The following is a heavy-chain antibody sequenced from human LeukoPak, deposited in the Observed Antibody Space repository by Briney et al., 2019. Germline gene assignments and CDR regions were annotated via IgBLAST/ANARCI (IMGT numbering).Heavy chain of an antibody. CDR3: ARVRPAAPDAFDI. J-gene: IGHJ3*02. D-gene: IGHD2-2*01. Sequence: SETLSLTCTVSGGSISSYYWSWIRQPPGKGLEWIGYIYYSGSTNYNPSLKSRVTISVDTSKNQFSLKLSSVTAADTAVYYCARVRPAAPDAFDIWGQGTMVTVSS. CDR2: IYYSGST. CDR1: GGSISSYY. V-gene: IGHV4-59*01.